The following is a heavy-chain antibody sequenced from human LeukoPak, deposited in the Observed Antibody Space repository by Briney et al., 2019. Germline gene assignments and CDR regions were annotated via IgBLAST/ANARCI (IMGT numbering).Heavy chain of an antibody. J-gene: IGHJ4*02. D-gene: IGHD3-9*01. CDR3: AHSSTYYDILTGYSPISYFDY. Sequence: SGPTLVKPTQTLTLTCTFSGFSLSTSGVGVGWIRQPPGKALEWLALIYWDDDKRYSPSLKSRLTITKDTSKNQVVPTMTNMDPVDTATYYCAHSSTYYDILTGYSPISYFDYWGQGTLVTVSS. CDR2: IYWDDDK. V-gene: IGHV2-5*02. CDR1: GFSLSTSGVG.